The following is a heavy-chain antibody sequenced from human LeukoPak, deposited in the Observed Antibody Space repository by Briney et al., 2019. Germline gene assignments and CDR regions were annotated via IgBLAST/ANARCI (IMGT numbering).Heavy chain of an antibody. CDR3: ARALDYGDYVSYFDY. J-gene: IGHJ4*02. D-gene: IGHD4-17*01. CDR1: GYSLTSYW. CDR2: IYPGDSDT. Sequence: GESLQISCKGSGYSLTSYWIGWVRQMPGKGLEWMGIIYPGDSDTRYSPSFQGQVTISADKSISTAYLQWSSLKASDTAMYYCARALDYGDYVSYFDYWGQGTLVTVSS. V-gene: IGHV5-51*01.